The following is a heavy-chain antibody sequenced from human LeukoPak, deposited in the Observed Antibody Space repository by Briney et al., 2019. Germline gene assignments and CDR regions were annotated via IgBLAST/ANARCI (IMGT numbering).Heavy chain of an antibody. J-gene: IGHJ4*02. CDR3: AREGLDY. V-gene: IGHV1-8*01. Sequence: GASVKVSCKASGYTFTNYDINWVRQATGQGLEWMGDKNPNSGNSAYAQKFQGRVTITTDASITTAYMELSGLRSEDTALYYCAREGLDYWGQGTLVTVSS. CDR2: KNPNSGNS. CDR1: GYTFTNYD.